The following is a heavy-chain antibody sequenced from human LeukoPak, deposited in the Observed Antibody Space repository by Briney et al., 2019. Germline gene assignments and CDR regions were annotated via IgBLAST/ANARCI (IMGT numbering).Heavy chain of an antibody. Sequence: GGSLRLSCAASGFTFTSYAMSWVRQAPGKGLEWVSAITGTGGSTYYAASVKGRFTVSRDNSKNTLCLQMSSLRAEDTAMYYCAKVRDTRDWYKDAFDIWGQGTRVTVSS. CDR3: AKVRDTRDWYKDAFDI. D-gene: IGHD6-19*01. V-gene: IGHV3-23*01. CDR1: GFTFTSYA. J-gene: IGHJ3*02. CDR2: ITGTGGST.